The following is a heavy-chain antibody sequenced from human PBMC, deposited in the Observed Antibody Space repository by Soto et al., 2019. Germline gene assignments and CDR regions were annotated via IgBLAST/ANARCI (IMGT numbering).Heavy chain of an antibody. CDR3: ARGLATLPVFAFNI. Sequence: QGTLKESGPTLVKPTQTLTLTCSFSGFSLSTSGVGVGWIRQSPGKALEWLALIYWSGDEHYRPSLKSRLSITKDTSKNHVDLIMTDMDPVDTATYYCARGLATLPVFAFNIWGQGTMVTVSS. V-gene: IGHV2-5*01. J-gene: IGHJ3*02. CDR2: IYWSGDE. CDR1: GFSLSTSGVG. D-gene: IGHD6-6*01.